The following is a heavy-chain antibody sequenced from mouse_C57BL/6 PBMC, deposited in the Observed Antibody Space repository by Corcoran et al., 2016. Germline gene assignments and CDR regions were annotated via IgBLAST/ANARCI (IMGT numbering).Heavy chain of an antibody. J-gene: IGHJ2*01. CDR3: ARFYDGYYAFDY. CDR1: GYTFTDYN. V-gene: IGHV1-18*01. D-gene: IGHD2-3*01. CDR2: INPNNGGT. Sequence: EVQLQQSGPGLVKPGASVKIPCKASGYTFTDYNMDWVKQSHGKSLEWIGDINPNNGGTIYNQKFKGKATLTVDKSSSTAYMELRSLTSEDTAVYYCARFYDGYYAFDYWGQGTTLTVSS.